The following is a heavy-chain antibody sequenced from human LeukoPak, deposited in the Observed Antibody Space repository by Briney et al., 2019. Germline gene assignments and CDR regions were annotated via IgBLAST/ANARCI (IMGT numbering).Heavy chain of an antibody. CDR3: AKVTAVEGEFYFDY. J-gene: IGHJ4*02. CDR1: GFTFSSYA. CDR2: ISGSGGST. Sequence: GGSLRLSCAASGFTFSSYAMSWVRQAPGKGLEWVSAISGSGGSTYYADSEKGRFTISRDNSKNTLYLQMNSLRAEDTAVYYCAKVTAVEGEFYFDYWGQGTLVTVSS. D-gene: IGHD3-16*01. V-gene: IGHV3-23*01.